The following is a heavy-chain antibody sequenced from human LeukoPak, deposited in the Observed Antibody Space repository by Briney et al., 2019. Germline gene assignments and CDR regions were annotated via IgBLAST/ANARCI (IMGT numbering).Heavy chain of an antibody. D-gene: IGHD3-3*01. J-gene: IGHJ3*02. CDR3: ARDLRSLLRFLEWSNAFDI. CDR1: GYTFTSYG. CDR2: ISAYNGNT. V-gene: IGHV1-18*01. Sequence: ASVTVSCKASGYTFTSYGISWVRRAPGQGLEWMVWISAYNGNTNYAQKLQGRVTMTTDTSTSTAYMELRSLRSDDTAVYYCARDLRSLLRFLEWSNAFDIWGQGTMVTVSS.